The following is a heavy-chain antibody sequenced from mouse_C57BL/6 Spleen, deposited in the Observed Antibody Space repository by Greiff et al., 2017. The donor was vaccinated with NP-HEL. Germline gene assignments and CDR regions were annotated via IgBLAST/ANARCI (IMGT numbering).Heavy chain of an antibody. V-gene: IGHV5-4*03. CDR2: ISDGGSYT. J-gene: IGHJ4*01. Sequence: DVKLVESGGGLVKPGGSLKLSCAASGFTFSSYAMSWVRQTPEKRLEWVATISDGGSYTYYPDNVKGRFTISRDNAKNNLYLQMSHLKSEDTAMYYCARKDYDWDYWGQGTSVTVSS. CDR1: GFTFSSYA. CDR3: ARKDYDWDY. D-gene: IGHD2-4*01.